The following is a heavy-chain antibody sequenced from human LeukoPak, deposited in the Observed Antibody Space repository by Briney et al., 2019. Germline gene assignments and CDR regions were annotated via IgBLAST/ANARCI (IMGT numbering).Heavy chain of an antibody. D-gene: IGHD3-3*01. Sequence: GGSLRLSCAASGFIFSSYAMSWVRQAPGKGLEWVSTISGSGSTTYYADSVKGRFTISRDNSKNTLSLQMNSLRGEDTAVYYCANHLFGVVIDFDGWGQGTLVTVSS. J-gene: IGHJ4*02. CDR2: ISGSGSTT. CDR3: ANHLFGVVIDFDG. CDR1: GFIFSSYA. V-gene: IGHV3-23*01.